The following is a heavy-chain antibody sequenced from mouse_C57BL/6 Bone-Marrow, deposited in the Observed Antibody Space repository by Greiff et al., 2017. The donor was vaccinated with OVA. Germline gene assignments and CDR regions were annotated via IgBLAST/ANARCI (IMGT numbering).Heavy chain of an antibody. CDR2: IDPSDSYT. V-gene: IGHV1-69*01. J-gene: IGHJ2*01. D-gene: IGHD2-3*01. CDR3: AIDDGYYLDD. Sequence: QVQLQQPGAELVMPGASVKLSCKASGYTFTSYWMHWVKQRPGQGLEWIGEIDPSDSYTNYTQKFKGKSTLTVDKSASTAYMQLSSLTSEDSAVYYCAIDDGYYLDDWGKGTTLTVSS. CDR1: GYTFTSYW.